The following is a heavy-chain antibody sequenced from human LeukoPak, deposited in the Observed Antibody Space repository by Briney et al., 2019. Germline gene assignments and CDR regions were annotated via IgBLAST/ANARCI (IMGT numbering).Heavy chain of an antibody. Sequence: GASVKVSCKASGYTFTGYDINWVRQATGQGLEWMGWMNPNSGNTGYAQKFQGRVTITRNTSISTAYMELSSLRSEDTAVYYCARRHPITMIVVEGDDAFDIWGQGTMVTVSS. D-gene: IGHD3-22*01. CDR2: MNPNSGNT. CDR1: GYTFTGYD. CDR3: ARRHPITMIVVEGDDAFDI. V-gene: IGHV1-8*03. J-gene: IGHJ3*02.